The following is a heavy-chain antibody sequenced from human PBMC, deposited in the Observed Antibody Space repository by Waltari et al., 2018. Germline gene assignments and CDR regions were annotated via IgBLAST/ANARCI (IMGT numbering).Heavy chain of an antibody. D-gene: IGHD6-19*01. CDR1: GFTFDDYA. J-gene: IGHJ4*02. CDR3: AKGKTVAGYYFDY. CDR2: ISWDRGSI. V-gene: IGHV3-9*01. Sequence: EVQLVESGGGLVQPGRSLRLSCAASGFTFDDYAMHWVRQAPGKGLEWVAGISWDRGSIGYADSVKGRFTISRDNAKNSLYLQMNSLRAEDTALYYCAKGKTVAGYYFDYWGQGTLVTVSS.